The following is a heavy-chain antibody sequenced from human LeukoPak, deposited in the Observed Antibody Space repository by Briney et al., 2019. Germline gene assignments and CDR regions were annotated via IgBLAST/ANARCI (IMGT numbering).Heavy chain of an antibody. D-gene: IGHD3-3*01. J-gene: IGHJ6*03. CDR3: ARLYYDFWSGYGPSYYYYYMDV. CDR2: MNPNSGNT. CDR1: GYTFTSYD. V-gene: IGHV1-8*01. Sequence: ASVKVSCKASGYTFTSYDINWVRQATGQGLEWIGWMNPNSGNTGYAQKFQGRVTMTRNTSISTAYMELSSLRSEDTAVYYCARLYYDFWSGYGPSYYYYYMDVWGKGTTVTVSS.